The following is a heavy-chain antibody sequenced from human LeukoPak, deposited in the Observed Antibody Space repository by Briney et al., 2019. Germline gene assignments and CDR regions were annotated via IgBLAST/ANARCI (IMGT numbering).Heavy chain of an antibody. CDR3: ARIPQWLVNGMGFYYFDY. D-gene: IGHD6-19*01. V-gene: IGHV4-34*01. J-gene: IGHJ4*02. Sequence: GSLRLSCAASGFTFSSYWMSWIRQPPGKGLEWIGEINHSGSTNYNPSLKSRVTISVDTSKNQFSLKLSSVTAADTAVYYCARIPQWLVNGMGFYYFDYWGQGTLVTVSS. CDR2: INHSGST. CDR1: GFTFSSYW.